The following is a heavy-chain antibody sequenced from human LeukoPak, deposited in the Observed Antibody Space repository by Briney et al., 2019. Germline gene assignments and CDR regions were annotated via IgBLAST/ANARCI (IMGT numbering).Heavy chain of an antibody. CDR3: ARGDLYDGGGRNWFDP. CDR1: GDSMRSFY. CDR2: IHYSGTT. D-gene: IGHD3-16*01. V-gene: IGHV4-4*07. J-gene: IGHJ5*02. Sequence: PSETLSLTCTVSGDSMRSFYWSFIRQPAGKGLEWIGRIHYSGTTWYNASLKSRVATSVDTSKNQFSLRLTSVTAADTAVYYCARGDLYDGGGRNWFDPWGQGTLVTVSS.